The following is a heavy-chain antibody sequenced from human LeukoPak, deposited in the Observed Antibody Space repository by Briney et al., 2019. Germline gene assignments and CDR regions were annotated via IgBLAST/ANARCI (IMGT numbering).Heavy chain of an antibody. J-gene: IGHJ4*02. CDR3: AKAQGATDY. CDR1: GFTFSSYG. D-gene: IGHD1-26*01. V-gene: IGHV3-30*18. Sequence: GGSLRLSCAASGFTFSSYGMLWVRQAPGKGLEWVAVISYDGNNKYYADSVKGRFTISRDNSKNTLYLQMNSLRAEDTAVYYCAKAQGATDYWGQGTLVTVSS. CDR2: ISYDGNNK.